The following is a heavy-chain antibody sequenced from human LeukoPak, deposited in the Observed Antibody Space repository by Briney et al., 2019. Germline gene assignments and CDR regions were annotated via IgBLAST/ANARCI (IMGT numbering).Heavy chain of an antibody. Sequence: ASVKVSCKASGYTFSSYDFSWVRQAPGQGLEWMGWISISYGNTNYAQHLQGRITMTADTSTSTAYMELRSLRSDDTAVYYCARDAKRGFSYVFDYWGQGTLVTVSS. CDR1: GYTFSSYD. CDR3: ARDAKRGFSYVFDY. D-gene: IGHD5-18*01. V-gene: IGHV1-18*01. CDR2: ISISYGNT. J-gene: IGHJ4*02.